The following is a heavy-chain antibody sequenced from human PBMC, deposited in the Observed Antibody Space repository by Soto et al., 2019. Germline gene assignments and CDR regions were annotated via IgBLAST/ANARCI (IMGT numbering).Heavy chain of an antibody. CDR3: ARAGIVAALNY. CDR2: ISSSSSYI. J-gene: IGHJ4*02. Sequence: EVQLVESGGGLVKPGGSLRLSCAASGFTFSSYSMNWVRQAPGKGLEWVSSISSSSSYIYYADSVKGRFTIYRDNAKNSLDLQVNSLRAEDTAVDYCARAGIVAALNYWGQGTLVTVSS. V-gene: IGHV3-21*01. D-gene: IGHD2-15*01. CDR1: GFTFSSYS.